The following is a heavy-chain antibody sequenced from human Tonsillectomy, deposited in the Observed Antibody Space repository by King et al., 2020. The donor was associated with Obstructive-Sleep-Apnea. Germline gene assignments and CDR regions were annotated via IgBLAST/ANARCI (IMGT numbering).Heavy chain of an antibody. CDR2: IKQDGSEK. D-gene: IGHD1-7*01. J-gene: IGHJ5*02. CDR1: GFTFSNHW. CDR3: ARATAGSTLSGGLDP. Sequence: QLVQSGGGLVQPGGSLRLSCAASGFTFSNHWMSWVRQAPGKGLEWVAHIKQDGSEKFYVDSVKGRFIISRDNAKNSLVLQMNSLRAEDTAVYYCARATAGSTLSGGLDPWGQGTLVTVSS. V-gene: IGHV3-7*03.